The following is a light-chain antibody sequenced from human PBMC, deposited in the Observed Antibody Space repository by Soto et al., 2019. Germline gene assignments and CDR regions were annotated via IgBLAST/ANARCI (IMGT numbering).Light chain of an antibody. CDR3: QVWDSRSAHVV. Sequence: SYELTQPPSVSVAPGKTARISCGGNNIGSKSVNWYQRKPGQAPVLVIYSVPDLPSVIPERLSGSNTGNTATLPSGRCEAGDEADYYCQVWDSRSAHVVSGGGPKRTVL. CDR1: NIGSKS. V-gene: IGLV3-21*04. CDR2: SVP. J-gene: IGLJ2*01.